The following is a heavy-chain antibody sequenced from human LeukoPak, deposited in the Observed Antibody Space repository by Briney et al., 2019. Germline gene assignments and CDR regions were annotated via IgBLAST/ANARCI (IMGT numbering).Heavy chain of an antibody. CDR1: GGSISSYY. V-gene: IGHV4-59*01. D-gene: IGHD6-13*01. CDR2: IYYSGST. J-gene: IGHJ4*02. CDR3: ARGGGDSSSSQDFDY. Sequence: SETLSLTCTVSGGSISSYYWSWIRQPPGKGLEWIGYIYYSGSTNYNPSLKSRVTISVDTSKNQFSLKLSSVTAADTAVYYCARGGGDSSSSQDFDYWGQGTLVTVSS.